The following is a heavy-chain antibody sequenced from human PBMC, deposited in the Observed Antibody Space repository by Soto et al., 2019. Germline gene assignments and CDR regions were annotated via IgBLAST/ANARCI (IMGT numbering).Heavy chain of an antibody. J-gene: IGHJ6*03. CDR1: GFTFSTYA. V-gene: IGHV3-23*01. Sequence: GGSLRPSCAASGFTFSTYAMSWVRQAPGKGLEWVSAISGSGGSTYYADSVKGRFTISRDNSTNTLYLQMKRLRAEDTAVYYCAKSDDVPLFGYMPVWGKGPT. CDR2: ISGSGGST. D-gene: IGHD3-3*01. CDR3: AKSDDVPLFGYMPV.